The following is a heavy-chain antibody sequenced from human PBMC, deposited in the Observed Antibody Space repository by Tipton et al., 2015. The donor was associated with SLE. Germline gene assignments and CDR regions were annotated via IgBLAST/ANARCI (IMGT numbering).Heavy chain of an antibody. CDR3: ARERVAVAATPWYFDF. D-gene: IGHD6-19*01. Sequence: TLSLTCTVSGGSISSYYWSWIRQPPGKGLEWIGYIYYSGSTNYNPSLKSRVTISVDTSKNQFSLKLSSVTAADTAVYYCARERVAVAATPWYFDFWGRGTLVTVSS. J-gene: IGHJ2*01. V-gene: IGHV4-59*01. CDR1: GGSISSYY. CDR2: IYYSGST.